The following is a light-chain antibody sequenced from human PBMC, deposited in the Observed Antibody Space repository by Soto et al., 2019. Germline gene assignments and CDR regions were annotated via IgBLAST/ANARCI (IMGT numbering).Light chain of an antibody. V-gene: IGLV1-51*02. Sequence: QSVLTQPPSVSAAPGQKVTISCSGSSSNIGNNYVSWYQQLPGTAPQHLIYENNKRPSGIPDRFSGSNSGTSATLGITGLQTGDEADYYCGTWDSSLSVGVFGGGTKLTVL. CDR1: SSNIGNNY. J-gene: IGLJ2*01. CDR2: ENN. CDR3: GTWDSSLSVGV.